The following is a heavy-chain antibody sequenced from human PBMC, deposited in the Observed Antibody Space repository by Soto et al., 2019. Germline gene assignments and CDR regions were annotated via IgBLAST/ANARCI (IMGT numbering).Heavy chain of an antibody. CDR1: GGTFSSYA. J-gene: IGHJ2*01. V-gene: IGHV1-69*13. CDR2: IIPIFGTA. Sequence: SVKVSCKASGGTFSSYAISWVRQAPGQGLEWMGGIIPIFGTANYAQKFQGRVTITADESTSTAYMELSSLRSEDTAVYYCARPRGYSYGYYWYFDLWGRGTLVTVSS. CDR3: ARPRGYSYGYYWYFDL. D-gene: IGHD5-18*01.